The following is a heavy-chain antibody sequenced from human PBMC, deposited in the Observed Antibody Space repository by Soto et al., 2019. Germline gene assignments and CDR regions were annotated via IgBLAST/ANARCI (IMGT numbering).Heavy chain of an antibody. Sequence: WETLSLTCVVSGYSVNSDHLWGGLRQPPEKLQQVIGSWSNNGGTYHTPSLRSRVTLSVDTSKNKFSLKLKSVTAADAAVYYCAVATLLGARFHGMDVWGQGTTVPVSS. CDR2: WSNNGGT. CDR1: GYSVNSDHL. CDR3: AVATLLGARFHGMDV. J-gene: IGHJ6*02. V-gene: IGHV4-38-2*01. D-gene: IGHD2-21*02.